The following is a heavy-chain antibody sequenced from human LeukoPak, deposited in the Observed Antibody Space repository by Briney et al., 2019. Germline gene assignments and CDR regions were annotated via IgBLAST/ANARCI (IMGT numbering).Heavy chain of an antibody. D-gene: IGHD4-11*01. J-gene: IGHJ6*02. CDR1: GGSFSGYY. CDR2: INHSGST. Sequence: SETLSLTCAVYGGSFSGYYWSWIRQPPGKGLERIGEINHSGSTNYNPSLKSRVTISVDTSKNQFSLKLGSVTAADTAVYYCARFHSNYGYYYYGMDVWGQGTTVTVSS. CDR3: ARFHSNYGYYYYGMDV. V-gene: IGHV4-34*01.